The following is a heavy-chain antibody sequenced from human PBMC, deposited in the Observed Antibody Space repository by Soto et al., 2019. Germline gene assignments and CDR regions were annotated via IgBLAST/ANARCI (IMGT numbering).Heavy chain of an antibody. CDR2: IYHSGSA. CDR3: ARDRGNGYTSGFDY. CDR1: GGSISSGIYY. V-gene: IGHV4-31*03. Sequence: ASETLSLTCTVSGGSISSGIYYWSWIRQHPGKGLEWIGYIYHSGSAYYNPSLKSRVIISVDTSKNQFSLNLSSVTAADAAVYYCARDRGNGYTSGFDYWGQGTLVTVSS. J-gene: IGHJ4*02. D-gene: IGHD6-19*01.